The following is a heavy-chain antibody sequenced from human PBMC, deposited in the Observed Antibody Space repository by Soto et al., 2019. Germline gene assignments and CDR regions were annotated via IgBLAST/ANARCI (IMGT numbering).Heavy chain of an antibody. CDR1: GYTFTNHG. CDR2: ISAHNGNT. Sequence: ASVKVSCKASGYTFTNHGISWFRQAAGQGLEWMGWISAHNGNTNYAQNFQGRVTMTTDRSTSTASMDLRSLRSDDTAIYYCARGGQYSYYGFLYVGMDVWGQGTTVTVSS. V-gene: IGHV1-18*04. D-gene: IGHD3-3*01. CDR3: ARGGQYSYYGFLYVGMDV. J-gene: IGHJ6*02.